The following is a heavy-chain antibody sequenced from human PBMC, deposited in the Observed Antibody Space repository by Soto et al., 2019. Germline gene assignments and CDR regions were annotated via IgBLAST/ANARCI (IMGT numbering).Heavy chain of an antibody. V-gene: IGHV1-69*13. CDR3: ATARAPKDTQSTYYDILTGYYPSSSSYGMDA. J-gene: IGHJ6*02. CDR2: IIPIFVTA. D-gene: IGHD3-9*01. CDR1: GGTFSSYA. Sequence: SVKVSCKASGGTFSSYAISWVRQAPGQGLEWMGGIIPIFVTANYAQKFQGRVTITADESTSTAYMELSSLRSEDTAVYYCATARAPKDTQSTYYDILTGYYPSSSSYGMDAWGQGDTVTVSS.